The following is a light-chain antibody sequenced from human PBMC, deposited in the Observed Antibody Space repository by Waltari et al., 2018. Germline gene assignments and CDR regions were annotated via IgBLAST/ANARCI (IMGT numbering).Light chain of an antibody. J-gene: IGLJ2*01. CDR1: SSDVCGHNY. V-gene: IGLV2-11*01. CDR3: CSYAGSYTFI. CDR2: DVS. Sequence: QSALTQPRPVSGSPGQSVTISCTGTSSDVCGHNYLSWYQQHPGKAPKLMIYDVSKRPSGVPDRFSGSKSGNTASLTISGLQADDEADYYCCSYAGSYTFIFGGGTELTVL.